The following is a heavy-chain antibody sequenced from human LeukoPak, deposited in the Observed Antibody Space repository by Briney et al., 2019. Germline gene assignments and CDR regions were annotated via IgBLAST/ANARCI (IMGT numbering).Heavy chain of an antibody. V-gene: IGHV3-66*01. D-gene: IGHD6-13*01. CDR1: GFTVSSNY. CDR3: ARDKAIAAAGSTYYYYYGMDV. J-gene: IGHJ6*02. CDR2: IYSGGST. Sequence: GGSLRLSCAASGFTVSSNYMSWARQAPGKGLEWVSVIYSGGSTYYADSVKGRFTISRDNSKNTLYLQMNSLRAEDTAVYYCARDKAIAAAGSTYYYYYGMDVWGQGTTVTVSS.